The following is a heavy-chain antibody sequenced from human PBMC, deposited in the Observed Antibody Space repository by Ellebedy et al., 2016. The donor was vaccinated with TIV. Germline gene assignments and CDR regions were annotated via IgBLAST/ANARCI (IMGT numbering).Heavy chain of an antibody. J-gene: IGHJ4*02. D-gene: IGHD3-3*01. V-gene: IGHV3-23*01. CDR2: ISGSDDST. Sequence: GGSLRLSCAASGFTFSSYAMNWFRQAPGKGLEWVSAISGSDDSTYYSDSVKGRSTISRDNSKNTLYQQMDSLRAEDTAVYYCAKRLWSGHFGGPFDYWGQGTLVTVSS. CDR3: AKRLWSGHFGGPFDY. CDR1: GFTFSSYA.